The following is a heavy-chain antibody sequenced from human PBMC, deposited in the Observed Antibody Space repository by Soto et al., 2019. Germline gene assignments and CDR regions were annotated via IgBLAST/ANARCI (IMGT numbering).Heavy chain of an antibody. V-gene: IGHV3-33*01. CDR3: ARDLVNSGYDYGNPLIGWFDP. D-gene: IGHD5-12*01. J-gene: IGHJ5*02. CDR1: GFTFSSYG. CDR2: IWYDGSNK. Sequence: GGSLRLSCAASGFTFSSYGMHWVRQAPGKGLEWVAVIWYDGSNKYYADSVKGRFTISRDNSKNTLYLQMNSLRAEDTAVYYCARDLVNSGYDYGNPLIGWFDPWGQGTLVTVSS.